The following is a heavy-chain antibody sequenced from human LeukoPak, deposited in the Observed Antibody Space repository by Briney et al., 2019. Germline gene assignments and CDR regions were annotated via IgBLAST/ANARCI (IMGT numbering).Heavy chain of an antibody. CDR1: GGSISSGGYY. CDR2: IYYSGST. Sequence: PSETLSLTCTVAGGSISSGGYYWSWIRQHPGKGLEWIGYIYYSGSTYYNPYLKSRVTISVDTSKNQFSLKLSSVTAADTAVYYCARGGYDSSGYYRDYWGQGTLVTVSS. V-gene: IGHV4-31*03. J-gene: IGHJ4*02. CDR3: ARGGYDSSGYYRDY. D-gene: IGHD3-22*01.